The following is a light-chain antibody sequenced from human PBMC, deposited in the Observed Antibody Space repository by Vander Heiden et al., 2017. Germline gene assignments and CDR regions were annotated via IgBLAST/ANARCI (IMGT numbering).Light chain of an antibody. Sequence: DIQMTQSPSSLSASVGDRVTITCRASQSISSYLNWYQQKPGKAPKLLIYAASSLQSGVPSRFSGSGSGTDFTLTISRLQPEDFATYYCQQSYSTPTFGGGTKVXIK. CDR3: QQSYSTPT. V-gene: IGKV1-39*01. CDR2: AAS. J-gene: IGKJ4*01. CDR1: QSISSY.